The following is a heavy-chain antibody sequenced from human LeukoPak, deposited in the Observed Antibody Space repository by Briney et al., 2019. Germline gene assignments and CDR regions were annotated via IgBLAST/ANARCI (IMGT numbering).Heavy chain of an antibody. Sequence: ASVKVSCKASGYSFTDYFMHWVRQAPGQGVEWMGWINPNSGVTNYAQKFQGRVTMTRDTSISTAHMELTRLTSDDTAVYYCTRDRDGAQGGYWGQGTLVTVSS. CDR1: GYSFTDYF. J-gene: IGHJ4*02. CDR3: TRDRDGAQGGY. V-gene: IGHV1-2*02. D-gene: IGHD4-17*01. CDR2: INPNSGVT.